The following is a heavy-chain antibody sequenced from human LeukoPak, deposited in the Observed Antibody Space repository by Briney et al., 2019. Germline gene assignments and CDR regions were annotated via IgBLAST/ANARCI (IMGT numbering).Heavy chain of an antibody. CDR3: ARGWENAFDI. Sequence: SSETLSLTCAVYGGSFSGYYWSWIRQPPGKGLEWIGEINHSGSTNYNPSLKSRVTISVDTSKNQFSLKLSSVTAADTAVYYCARGWENAFDIWGQGIMVTVSS. D-gene: IGHD1-26*01. J-gene: IGHJ3*02. V-gene: IGHV4-34*01. CDR1: GGSFSGYY. CDR2: INHSGST.